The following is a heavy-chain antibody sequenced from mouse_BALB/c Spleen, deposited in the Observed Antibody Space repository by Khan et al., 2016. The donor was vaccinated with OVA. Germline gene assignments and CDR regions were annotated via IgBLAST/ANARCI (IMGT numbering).Heavy chain of an antibody. CDR1: GFTFSAYG. J-gene: IGHJ3*01. V-gene: IGHV5-6*01. D-gene: IGHD4-1*01. CDR3: ESNITGSFAY. CDR2: INSDGYYT. Sequence: EVELVASGGDLVRPGGSLKLSCAASGFTFSAYGMSWVRQSPDKRLAWVATINSDGYYTYYPDSLEGRFTISRDNAKNTLYLQRRSLESEDTARDYCESNITGSFAYGGQGKRVTV.